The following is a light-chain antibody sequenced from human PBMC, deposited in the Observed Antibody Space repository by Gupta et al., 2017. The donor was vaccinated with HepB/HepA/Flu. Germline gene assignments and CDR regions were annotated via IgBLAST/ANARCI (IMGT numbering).Light chain of an antibody. Sequence: EMVLTQSPATRSLSPGEGATLSCRASQNVRGLLAWYQQRPGQAPRLLVYDTSNRATGIPARFSGSGSGTEFTLTISSLEPEDFAVYYCQQRSSWPLTFGGGTKVEIQ. CDR3: QQRSSWPLT. CDR1: QNVRGL. V-gene: IGKV3-11*01. J-gene: IGKJ4*01. CDR2: DTS.